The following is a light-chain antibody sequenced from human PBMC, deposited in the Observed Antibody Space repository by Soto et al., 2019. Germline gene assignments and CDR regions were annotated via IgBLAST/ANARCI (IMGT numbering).Light chain of an antibody. CDR3: SSYTSRSTWV. CDR2: KVN. CDR1: SSDVGGYNY. J-gene: IGLJ2*01. Sequence: QSALTQPASVSGSPGQAITLSCTGTSSDVGGYNYVSWYQQHPGKAHKLIIYKVNIRPSGVSNRFSGSKSGNTASLTISGLQADDEADYYCSSYTSRSTWVFGRGTKVTVL. V-gene: IGLV2-14*01.